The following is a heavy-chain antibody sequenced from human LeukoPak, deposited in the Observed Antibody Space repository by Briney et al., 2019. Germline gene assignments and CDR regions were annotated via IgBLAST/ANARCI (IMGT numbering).Heavy chain of an antibody. CDR3: ARIPLYCGSSSCDLTSGLQYDRHAFDI. CDR1: GYMFARYS. V-gene: IGHV1-46*01. J-gene: IGHJ3*02. CDR2: INPSGGST. D-gene: IGHD2-2*01. Sequence: ASVTVSCKASGYMFARYSMAWVRQAPGQGLEWMGIINPSGGSTRNAQKFQGRVTMTRDTSTSTIYMELSSLRSEDTAVYYCARIPLYCGSSSCDLTSGLQYDRHAFDIWGQGTMVTVSS.